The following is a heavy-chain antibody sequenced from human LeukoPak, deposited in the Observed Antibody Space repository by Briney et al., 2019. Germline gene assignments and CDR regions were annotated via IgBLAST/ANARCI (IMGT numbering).Heavy chain of an antibody. CDR1: GFTFSSYS. J-gene: IGHJ5*02. CDR3: ARRDSSGYRNWFDP. V-gene: IGHV3-21*04. Sequence: PGGTLRLSCAASGFTFSSYSMNWVRQAPGKGLEWVSSISSSSSYIYYADSVKGRFTISRDNAKNSLYLQMNSLRSEDTAVYYCARRDSSGYRNWFDPWGQGTLVTVSS. CDR2: ISSSSSYI. D-gene: IGHD3-22*01.